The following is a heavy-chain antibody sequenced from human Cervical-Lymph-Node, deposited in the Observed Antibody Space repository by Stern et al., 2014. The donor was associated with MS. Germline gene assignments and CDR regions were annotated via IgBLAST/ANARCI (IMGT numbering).Heavy chain of an antibody. J-gene: IGHJ1*01. CDR3: AREGGNTAEYFQH. Sequence: VQLVESGGGVVQPGRSLRLSCAASGFTFSSSGMHWVRQAPGQGLEWLARIWYDGSKRYYADSVKGRFTISRDNSKNTLYLQMNSLRAEDTAVYYCAREGGNTAEYFQHWGQGTLVTVSS. V-gene: IGHV3-33*01. CDR2: IWYDGSKR. CDR1: GFTFSSSG. D-gene: IGHD4-23*01.